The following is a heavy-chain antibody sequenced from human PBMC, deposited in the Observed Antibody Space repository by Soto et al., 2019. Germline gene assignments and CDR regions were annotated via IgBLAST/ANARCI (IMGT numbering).Heavy chain of an antibody. CDR2: IWYDGSNT. CDR3: ARDLYFHDSSGYYYGFEY. V-gene: IGHV3-33*01. J-gene: IGHJ4*02. Sequence: GGSLRLSCAASGFTFSTYGMHWVRQAPGKGLEWVAGIWYDGSNTYYADSVKGRFTVSRDNSKNTLHLQMNSLRAEETAVYYCARDLYFHDSSGYYYGFEYWGQGALLTVSS. D-gene: IGHD3-22*01. CDR1: GFTFSTYG.